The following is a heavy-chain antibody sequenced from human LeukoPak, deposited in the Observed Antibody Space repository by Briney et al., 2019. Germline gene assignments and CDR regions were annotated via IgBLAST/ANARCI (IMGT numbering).Heavy chain of an antibody. CDR1: GFTFSSYW. J-gene: IGHJ6*03. V-gene: IGHV3-74*01. CDR2: INSDGSST. Sequence: GGSLRLSCAASGFTFSSYWMHWVRQAPGKGLVWVSRINSDGSSTSYAGSVKGRFTISRDNAKNTLYLQMNSLRAEDTAVYYCARRIIVVVPADYYYYYMDVWGKGTTVTISS. D-gene: IGHD2-2*01. CDR3: ARRIIVVVPADYYYYYMDV.